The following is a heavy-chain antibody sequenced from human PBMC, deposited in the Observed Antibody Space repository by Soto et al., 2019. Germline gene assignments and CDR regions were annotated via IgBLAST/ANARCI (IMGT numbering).Heavy chain of an antibody. CDR1: GGSISSSSYY. J-gene: IGHJ3*02. Sequence: SETLSLTCTVSGGSISSSSYYWGWIRQPPGKGLEWIGSIYYSGSTYYNPSLKSRVTISVDTSKNQFSLKLSSVTAADTAVYYCARQRGCSSTSCYGGDAFDIWGQGTMVTVSS. D-gene: IGHD2-2*01. CDR2: IYYSGST. CDR3: ARQRGCSSTSCYGGDAFDI. V-gene: IGHV4-39*01.